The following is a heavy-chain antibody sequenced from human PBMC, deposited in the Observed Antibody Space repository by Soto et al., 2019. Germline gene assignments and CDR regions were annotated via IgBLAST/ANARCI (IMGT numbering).Heavy chain of an antibody. V-gene: IGHV1-24*01. J-gene: IGHJ4*02. D-gene: IGHD3-10*01. Sequence: QVQLVQSGAEVKKPGGSVKVSCKVSGYTLTELSMHWVRQAPGKGLEWMGGFDPEDGETIYAQKFQGRVTMTEDTSADTAYMELSSLRSEDTAVYYCATMVRGEYYFDYWGQGTLVTVSS. CDR1: GYTLTELS. CDR3: ATMVRGEYYFDY. CDR2: FDPEDGET.